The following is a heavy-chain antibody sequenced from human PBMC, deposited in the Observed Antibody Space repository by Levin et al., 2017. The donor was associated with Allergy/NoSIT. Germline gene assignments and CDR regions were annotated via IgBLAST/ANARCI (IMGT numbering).Heavy chain of an antibody. CDR3: ARACRISGDAFDI. V-gene: IGHV3-49*03. CDR1: GFTFGDYP. CDR2: IRTNAYDGTT. J-gene: IGHJ3*02. Sequence: GESLKISCAASGFTFGDYPMSWFRQAPGKGLEFVSYIRTNAYDGTTEYAASVNGRFTISRDDSRSIAYLQMNSLKTEDTAVYYCARACRISGDAFDIWGQGTMVTVSS. D-gene: IGHD2-15*01.